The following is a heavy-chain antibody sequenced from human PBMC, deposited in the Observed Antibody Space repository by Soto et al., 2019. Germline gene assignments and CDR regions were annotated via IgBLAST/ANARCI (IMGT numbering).Heavy chain of an antibody. V-gene: IGHV1-69*13. D-gene: IGHD6-19*01. Sequence: SVKVSCKASGGTFSSYAISWVRQAPGQGLEWMGGIIPIFGTANYAQKFQGRVTITADESTSTAYMELSSLRSEDTAVYYCARNDVGHGWYDYWGQGTLVTVPS. CDR1: GGTFSSYA. J-gene: IGHJ4*02. CDR2: IIPIFGTA. CDR3: ARNDVGHGWYDY.